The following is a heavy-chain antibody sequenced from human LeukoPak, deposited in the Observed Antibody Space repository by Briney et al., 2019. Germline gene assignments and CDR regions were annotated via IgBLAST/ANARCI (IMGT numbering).Heavy chain of an antibody. D-gene: IGHD6-19*01. CDR3: ATNRREAVAGYFGH. CDR2: ISFEGSDK. Sequence: GGSLRLSCAASGFTFNNYGMHWVRQAPGKGLEWVAVISFEGSDKSYADSVKGRFTISRDNSKNTLYLQMNSLRAEDTAVYYCATNRREAVAGYFGHWGQGTLVTVSS. CDR1: GFTFNNYG. J-gene: IGHJ4*02. V-gene: IGHV3-30*03.